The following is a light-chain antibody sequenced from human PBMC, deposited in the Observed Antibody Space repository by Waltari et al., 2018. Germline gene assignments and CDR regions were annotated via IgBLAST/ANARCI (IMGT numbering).Light chain of an antibody. Sequence: EIVLTQSPGTLSLSPGERATLSCRASQSVDKYLAWYQQKPGQAPSLLNDHTSTRATGIPDRFSGSGFGTDFSLTISRLEPEDFAVYYCQNYNSLPATFGQGTKVEVK. CDR2: HTS. CDR1: QSVDKY. CDR3: QNYNSLPAT. V-gene: IGKV3-20*01. J-gene: IGKJ1*01.